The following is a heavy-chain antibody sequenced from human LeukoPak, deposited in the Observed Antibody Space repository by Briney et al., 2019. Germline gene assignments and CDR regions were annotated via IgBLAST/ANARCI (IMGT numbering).Heavy chain of an antibody. Sequence: SETLSLTCTVSGGSISTTSYYCGWIRQPRGKGLEWIGTIYYSGSTSYNPSLKSRVTISVDTSKNQFSLMLSSVTAADTAVYYCARRDWGHYYFDYWGQGTLVTVSS. V-gene: IGHV4-39*01. CDR1: GGSISTTSYY. CDR3: ARRDWGHYYFDY. D-gene: IGHD7-27*01. CDR2: IYYSGST. J-gene: IGHJ4*02.